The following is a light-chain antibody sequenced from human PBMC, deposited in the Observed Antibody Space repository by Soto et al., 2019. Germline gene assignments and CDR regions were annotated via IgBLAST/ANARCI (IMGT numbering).Light chain of an antibody. J-gene: IGKJ1*01. CDR3: QQSYSTPWT. V-gene: IGKV1-39*01. CDR2: AAS. Sequence: DIQMTQSPSSLSASLGDRLTITCRASQSISSYLNWYQQKPGRAPKLLIYAASSLQSGVPSRFSGSGSGTDFTLTISSLQPEDFATYYCQQSYSTPWTFGQGTKVDIK. CDR1: QSISSY.